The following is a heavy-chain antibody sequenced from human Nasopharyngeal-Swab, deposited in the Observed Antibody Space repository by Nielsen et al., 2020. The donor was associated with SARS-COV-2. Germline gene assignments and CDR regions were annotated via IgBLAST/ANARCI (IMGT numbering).Heavy chain of an antibody. CDR3: PADFYFDY. V-gene: IGHV3-73*01. CDR2: IGDKDHNYAT. Sequence: GESLKISCAASGFIFSASAIHWVRQAPGKGLEWVGRIGDKDHNYATTYGASVQGRFTISRDDSKNTAFLQMDSLKTEDTALYYCPADFYFDYWGQGTLVTVSS. J-gene: IGHJ4*02. CDR1: GFIFSASA.